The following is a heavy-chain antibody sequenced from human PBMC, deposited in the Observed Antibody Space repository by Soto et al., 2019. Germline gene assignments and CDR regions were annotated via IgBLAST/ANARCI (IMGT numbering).Heavy chain of an antibody. Sequence: PSETLSLTCTVSGGSISSYYWSWIRQPPGKGLEWIGYIYYSGSTNYNPSLKSRVTISVDTSKNQFSLKLSSVTAADTAVYYCARGRYSGYDTHFDYWGQGTLVTVSS. CDR1: GGSISSYY. CDR3: ARGRYSGYDTHFDY. V-gene: IGHV4-59*01. CDR2: IYYSGST. J-gene: IGHJ4*02. D-gene: IGHD5-12*01.